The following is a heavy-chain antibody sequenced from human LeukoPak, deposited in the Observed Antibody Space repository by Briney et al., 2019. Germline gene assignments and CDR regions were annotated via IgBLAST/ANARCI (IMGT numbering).Heavy chain of an antibody. CDR1: GFTFSSYS. CDR2: IRASGVST. Sequence: PGGSLRLSCAASGFTFSSYSMSWVRQAPGKGLEWVSAIRASGVSTYYADSVKGRFTISRDNSENTLYLQINSVRAEDTAVYYCVKGINSQDYFSRGDWGQGTLVTVSS. J-gene: IGHJ4*02. D-gene: IGHD2/OR15-2a*01. V-gene: IGHV3-23*01. CDR3: VKGINSQDYFSRGD.